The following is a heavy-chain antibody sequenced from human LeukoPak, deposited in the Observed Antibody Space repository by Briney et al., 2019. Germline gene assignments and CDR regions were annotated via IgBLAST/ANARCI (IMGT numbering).Heavy chain of an antibody. V-gene: IGHV3-21*01. D-gene: IGHD3-3*01. Sequence: PGGSLRLSCAASGFTFSSHTINWVRQAPGKGLELVSSISSSSSYIYYADSVKGRLTISRDNAKNSLYLQMNSLRVEDTAVYYCARSMVGEWLFLALDIWGQGTKVTVSS. CDR1: GFTFSSHT. CDR2: ISSSSSYI. J-gene: IGHJ3*02. CDR3: ARSMVGEWLFLALDI.